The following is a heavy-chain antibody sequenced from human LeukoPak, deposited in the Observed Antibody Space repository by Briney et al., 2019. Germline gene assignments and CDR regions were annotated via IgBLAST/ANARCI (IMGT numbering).Heavy chain of an antibody. CDR2: INPNSGGT. J-gene: IGHJ3*02. Sequence: GASVKVSCKASGYTFTGYYMHWVRQAPGQGLEWMGWINPNSGGTNYAQKFQGWVTMTRDTSISTAYMELCRLRSDDTAVYYCARGGITGTTRGPTRLNDAFDIWGQGTVVTVSS. CDR3: ARGGITGTTRGPTRLNDAFDI. D-gene: IGHD1-20*01. CDR1: GYTFTGYY. V-gene: IGHV1-2*04.